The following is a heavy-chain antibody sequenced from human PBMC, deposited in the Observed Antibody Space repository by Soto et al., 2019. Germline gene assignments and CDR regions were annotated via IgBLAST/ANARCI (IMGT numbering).Heavy chain of an antibody. J-gene: IGHJ4*01. CDR3: ARDGGNSDSRDPFVH. Sequence: PGGSLRLSCAASGFTFSSYSMNWVRQAPGKGPEWVSSISSSSSYIYYADSVKGRFTISRDNAKNSLYLQMNSLRAEDTAVYYCARDGGNSDSRDPFVHWGPGTLVTVSS. CDR1: GFTFSSYS. V-gene: IGHV3-21*01. CDR2: ISSSSSYI. D-gene: IGHD4-4*01.